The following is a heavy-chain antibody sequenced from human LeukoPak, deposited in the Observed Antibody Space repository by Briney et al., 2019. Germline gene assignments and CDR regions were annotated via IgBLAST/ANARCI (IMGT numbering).Heavy chain of an antibody. CDR2: INHSGST. J-gene: IGHJ5*02. CDR3: ARSSPYDFWSGYYPKNWFDP. Sequence: SETLSLTCAVYGGSFSGYYWSWIRQPPGKGLEWIGEINHSGSTNYNPSLKSRVTISVDTSKNQFSLKLSSVTAADTAVYYCARSSPYDFWSGYYPKNWFDPWGQGTLVTVSS. D-gene: IGHD3-3*01. V-gene: IGHV4-34*01. CDR1: GGSFSGYY.